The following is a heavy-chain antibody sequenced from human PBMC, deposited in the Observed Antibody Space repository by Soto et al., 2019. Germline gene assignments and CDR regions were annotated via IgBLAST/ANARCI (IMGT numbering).Heavy chain of an antibody. J-gene: IGHJ4*02. CDR3: ATQVYSNYVN. CDR1: GCINTSYW. Sequence: PGESLIISCKGSGCINTSYWIGWVRPTPGKGLEWMGIIYTGDSDTRYSPSLHSQVTISADKPISTAYLQWSSPQASDTAMYYWATQVYSNYVNWGQGTLVTVPS. V-gene: IGHV5-51*01. D-gene: IGHD4-4*01. CDR2: IYTGDSDT.